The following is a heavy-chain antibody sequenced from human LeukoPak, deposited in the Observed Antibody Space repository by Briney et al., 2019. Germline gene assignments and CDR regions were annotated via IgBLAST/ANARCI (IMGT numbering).Heavy chain of an antibody. CDR3: ARSVAPNFCSSTSCPYYYFYMDV. V-gene: IGHV1-18*01. J-gene: IGHJ6*03. CDR2: ISDYNGNT. CDR1: GHTFSRHG. D-gene: IGHD2-2*01. Sequence: ASVKVSCKASGHTFSRHGISWVRQAPGQGLEWMGWISDYNGNTNYAQKLQGRVTMTTDTSTSTGYMELRSLRSDDTAVYYCARSVAPNFCSSTSCPYYYFYMDVWGRGTTVTVSS.